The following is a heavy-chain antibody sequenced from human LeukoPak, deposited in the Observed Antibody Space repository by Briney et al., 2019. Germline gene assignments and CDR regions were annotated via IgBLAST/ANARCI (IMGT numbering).Heavy chain of an antibody. V-gene: IGHV3-23*01. CDR3: AKDPNGDYIGAFDF. CDR2: IKGSGSYT. J-gene: IGHJ3*01. CDR1: GFTFSNYA. Sequence: GGSLRLSCAGSGFTFSNYAMIWVRQAPGQGLEWVSAIKGSGSYTKYADSVTGRFTISRDNSENMLYLQMKSLTADDTAIYYCAKDPNGDYIGAFDFGGQGTMVTVSS. D-gene: IGHD4-17*01.